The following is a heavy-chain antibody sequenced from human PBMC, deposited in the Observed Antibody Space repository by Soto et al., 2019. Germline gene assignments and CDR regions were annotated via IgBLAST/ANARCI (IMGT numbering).Heavy chain of an antibody. CDR3: SREGTRYSSSWYALRGCFYY. D-gene: IGHD6-13*01. CDR1: GYSFTSYG. J-gene: IGHJ4*01. CDR2: ISAYNGNT. V-gene: IGHV1-18*04. Sequence: QVQLVQSGAEVKKPGASVKVSCKASGYSFTSYGISWVRQAPGQGREWRGWISAYNGNTNFSQKLQGRVTMTTDKYTITASMELRSLRSDYTAVYYGSREGTRYSSSWYALRGCFYYSGHGTLGTFSS.